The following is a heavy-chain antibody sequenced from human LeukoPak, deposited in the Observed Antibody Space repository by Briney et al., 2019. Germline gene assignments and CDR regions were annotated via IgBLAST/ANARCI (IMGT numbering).Heavy chain of an antibody. Sequence: GGSLRLSCAASGFTFSDYIINWVRQAPGKGLEWVANIKQDGSEKYYVDSVKGRFTISRDNAKNSLYLEMNSLRVDDTAVYYCAKSPKDTAPLGARTGGQGALVTVSS. CDR1: GFTFSDYI. D-gene: IGHD5-18*01. CDR2: IKQDGSEK. J-gene: IGHJ4*02. CDR3: AKSPKDTAPLGART. V-gene: IGHV3-7*03.